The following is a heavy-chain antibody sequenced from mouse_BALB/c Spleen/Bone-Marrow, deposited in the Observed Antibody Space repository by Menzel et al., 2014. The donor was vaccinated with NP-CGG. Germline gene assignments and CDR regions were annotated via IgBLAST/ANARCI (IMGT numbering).Heavy chain of an antibody. CDR3: ARGGSSRAWFAY. CDR1: EFSLTSYG. V-gene: IGHV2-9*02. J-gene: IGHJ3*01. D-gene: IGHD1-1*01. Sequence: VKLVESGPGLVAPSQSLSITCTVSEFSLTSYGVHWVRQPPGKGLEWLGVIWAGGSTNYNSALMSRLSISKDNSKSPVFLKMNSLQTDDTAMYYCARGGSSRAWFAYWGQGTLVTVSA. CDR2: IWAGGST.